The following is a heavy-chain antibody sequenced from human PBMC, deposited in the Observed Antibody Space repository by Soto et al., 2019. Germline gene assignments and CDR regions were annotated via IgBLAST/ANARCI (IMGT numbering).Heavy chain of an antibody. CDR2: IYQSGTT. D-gene: IGHD7-27*01. V-gene: IGHV4-4*02. CDR3: ARQLGQYYFDY. Sequence: QVQLQESGPGLVKPSGTLSLTCAVSGGSISSSNWWSWVRQPPGKGLEWIGEIYQSGTTNYNPSLKSRVAISVDKSKNQFPLNLISVTAADTAVYYCARQLGQYYFDYWGQGTLVTVSS. CDR1: GGSISSSNW. J-gene: IGHJ4*02.